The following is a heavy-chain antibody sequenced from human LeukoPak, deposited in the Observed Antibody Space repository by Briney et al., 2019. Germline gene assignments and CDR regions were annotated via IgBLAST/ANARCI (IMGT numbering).Heavy chain of an antibody. Sequence: GGSLRLSCAASGFTFSSHSVNWVRQAPGKGLEWVSSISSSGSYTYYADSMKGRFTISRDNAKNSLYLQMNSLRVEDTAVYYCASSTGYASSWANDYWGQGTLVTVSS. V-gene: IGHV3-21*01. J-gene: IGHJ4*02. CDR1: GFTFSSHS. CDR3: ASSTGYASSWANDY. D-gene: IGHD6-13*01. CDR2: ISSSGSYT.